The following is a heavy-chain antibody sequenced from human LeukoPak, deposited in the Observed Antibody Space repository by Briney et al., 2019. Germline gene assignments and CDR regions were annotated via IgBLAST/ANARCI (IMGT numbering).Heavy chain of an antibody. Sequence: SETLSLTCTVSGGSISSSNYYWDWLRQTPGQGLEWIGSIYYSGNTYYNPSLQSRVTISVDTSKNQFSLEMTSVTAADTALYYCARTSGRGTIDPGTSGYITFWGPGSLVTVSS. D-gene: IGHD3-22*01. CDR1: GGSISSSNYY. J-gene: IGHJ4*02. V-gene: IGHV4-39*01. CDR2: IYYSGNT. CDR3: ARTSGRGTIDPGTSGYITF.